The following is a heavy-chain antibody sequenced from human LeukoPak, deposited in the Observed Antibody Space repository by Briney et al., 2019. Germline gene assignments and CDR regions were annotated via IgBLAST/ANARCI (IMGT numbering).Heavy chain of an antibody. CDR2: IGTVADT. D-gene: IGHD3-16*01. CDR1: GFYFNDYD. J-gene: IGHJ5*02. Sequence: GGSLRLSCAASGFYFNDYDMHWVRQAAGKRLEWVSGIGTVADTFYPDSVKGRFTISRENAKNSVYLQMNSLKPGDTAIYYCARGWGGHRRSWGALDLWGQGTLVTVSS. V-gene: IGHV3-13*01. CDR3: ARGWGGHRRSWGALDL.